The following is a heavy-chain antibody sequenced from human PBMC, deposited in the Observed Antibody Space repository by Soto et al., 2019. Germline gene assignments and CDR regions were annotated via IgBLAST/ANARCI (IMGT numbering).Heavy chain of an antibody. CDR1: GGSISSSDW. CDR2: IFHSESP. J-gene: IGHJ4*02. V-gene: IGHV4-4*02. Sequence: SETLSLTCAVSGGSISSSDWWNWVRQPPGKGLEWIGEIFHSESPRYNPSLKSRVTISLDKSKTQLSLMLTSVTAADTAVYYCARHPSGTYSIIASWGQGTLVTVSS. CDR3: ARHPSGTYSIIAS. D-gene: IGHD1-26*01.